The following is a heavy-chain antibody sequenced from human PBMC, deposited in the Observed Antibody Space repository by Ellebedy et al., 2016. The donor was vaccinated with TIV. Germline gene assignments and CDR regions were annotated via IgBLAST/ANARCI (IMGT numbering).Heavy chain of an antibody. V-gene: IGHV3-48*01. D-gene: IGHD3-3*01. J-gene: IGHJ6*02. Sequence: PGGSLRLSCPASGFTFSKYSMNWVRQAPGKGLEWVSYISSSSSTIYYADSVKGRFTISRDNAKNSLYLQMNSLRAEETAVYYCARDGTPYDFWSGYWYYYYGMDVWGQGTTVTVSS. CDR1: GFTFSKYS. CDR3: ARDGTPYDFWSGYWYYYYGMDV. CDR2: ISSSSSTI.